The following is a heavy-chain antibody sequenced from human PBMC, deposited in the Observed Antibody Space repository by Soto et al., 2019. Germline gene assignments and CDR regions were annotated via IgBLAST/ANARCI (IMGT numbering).Heavy chain of an antibody. CDR3: ARDATTYSSSFPALMEFDP. J-gene: IGHJ5*02. Sequence: PGGSLRLSCAASGFTFSSYSMNWVRQAPGKGLEWVSSISSSSSYIYYADSVKGRFTISRDNAKNSLYLQMNSPRAEDTAVYYCARDATTYSSSFPALMEFDPWGQGTLVTVSS. CDR2: ISSSSSYI. CDR1: GFTFSSYS. D-gene: IGHD6-6*01. V-gene: IGHV3-21*01.